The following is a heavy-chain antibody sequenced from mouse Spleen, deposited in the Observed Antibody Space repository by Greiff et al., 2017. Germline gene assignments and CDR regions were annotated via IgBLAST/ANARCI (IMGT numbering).Heavy chain of an antibody. J-gene: IGHJ2*01. V-gene: IGHV1-26*01. CDR2: INPNNGGT. Sequence: VQLQQSGPELVKPGASVKISCKASGYTFTDYYMNWVKQSHGKSLEWIGDINPNNGGTSYNQKFKGKATLTVDKSSSTAYMELRSLTSEDSAVYYCARVSLTGNYWGQGTTLTVSS. CDR1: GYTFTDYY. D-gene: IGHD4-1*01. CDR3: ARVSLTGNY.